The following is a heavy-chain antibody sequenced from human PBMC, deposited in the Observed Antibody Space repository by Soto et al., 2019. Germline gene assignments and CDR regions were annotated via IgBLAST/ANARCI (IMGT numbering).Heavy chain of an antibody. V-gene: IGHV4-59*08. CDR1: GGSISSYY. Sequence: SSETLSLTCTVSGGSISSYYWSWIRQPPGKGLEWIGYIYYSGSTNYNPSLKSRVTISVDTSKNQFSLKLSSVTAADTAVYYCARRPYSSSSHWFDPWGQGTLVTVSS. CDR3: ARRPYSSSSHWFDP. J-gene: IGHJ5*02. D-gene: IGHD6-6*01. CDR2: IYYSGST.